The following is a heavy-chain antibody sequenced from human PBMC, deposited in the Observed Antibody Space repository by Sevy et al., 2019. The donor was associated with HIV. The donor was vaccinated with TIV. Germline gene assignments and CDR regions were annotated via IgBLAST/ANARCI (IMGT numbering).Heavy chain of an antibody. V-gene: IGHV3-33*01. CDR1: GFTFSSYG. J-gene: IGHJ3*02. CDR3: ARDWTSRTAFDI. Sequence: GGSLTLSCAASGFTFSSYGMHWVRQAPGKGLEWVAVIWYDGSNKYYADSVKGRFTISRDNSKNTLYLQMNSLRAEDTAVYYCARDWTSRTAFDIWGQGTMVTVSS. CDR2: IWYDGSNK. D-gene: IGHD6-13*01.